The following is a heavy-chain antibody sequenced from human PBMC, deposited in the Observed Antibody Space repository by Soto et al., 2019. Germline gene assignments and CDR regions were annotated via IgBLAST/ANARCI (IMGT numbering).Heavy chain of an antibody. CDR1: DGSISTSSYY. J-gene: IGHJ4*02. V-gene: IGHV4-39*01. D-gene: IGHD3-22*01. CDR3: TRHHPHHYDSSGYFDY. CDR2: IFYTGRT. Sequence: QLQMQEPGSGLVKPSETLSLTCTVSDGSISTSSYYWGWIRQSPGKGLEWIGTIFYTGRTYYNPSLESRVTLSVDTSKNQFSLHLTSVTAADTAVYYCTRHHPHHYDSSGYFDYWGQGTLVTVSS.